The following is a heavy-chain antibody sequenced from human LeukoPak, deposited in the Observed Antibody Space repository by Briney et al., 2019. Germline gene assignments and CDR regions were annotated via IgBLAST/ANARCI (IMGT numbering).Heavy chain of an antibody. D-gene: IGHD6-6*01. CDR3: ARGWRSSENWFDP. J-gene: IGHJ5*02. Sequence: ASVKVSYKASGYTFTSYDINWVRQATGQGLEWMGWMNPNSGNTGYAQKFQGRVTMTRNTSISAAYMELSSLRSEDTAVYYCARGWRSSENWFDPWGQGTLVTVSS. CDR2: MNPNSGNT. V-gene: IGHV1-8*01. CDR1: GYTFTSYD.